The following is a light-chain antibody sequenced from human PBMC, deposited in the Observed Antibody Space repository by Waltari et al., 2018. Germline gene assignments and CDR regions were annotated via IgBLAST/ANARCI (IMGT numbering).Light chain of an antibody. CDR2: DAS. CDR3: QQRSNWPLT. V-gene: IGKV3-11*01. CDR1: QSVSSF. Sequence: EIVLTQSPATLFLSPGERAPLPCSASQSVSSFLAWYQQKPGQAPRLLIYDASNRATGIPARFSGSGSGTDFTLTISSLEPEDFAVYYCQQRSNWPLTFGGGTKVEIK. J-gene: IGKJ4*01.